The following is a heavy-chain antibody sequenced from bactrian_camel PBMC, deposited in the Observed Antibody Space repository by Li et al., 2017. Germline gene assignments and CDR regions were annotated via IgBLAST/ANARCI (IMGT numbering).Heavy chain of an antibody. D-gene: IGHD2*01. CDR3: AANKPPCYYSETLAAQADDFNH. CDR1: GYDYSRFC. V-gene: IGHV3S9*01. CDR2: IDKDGFT. J-gene: IGHJ4*01. Sequence: HVQLVESGGGSVEAGGSLRLSCETSGYDYSRFCTAWSRQAPGKEREGLAAIDKDGFTSYLDSVKGRFTIFKDNAKNTLYLHMNSLKPEDTAMYYCAANKPPCYYSETLAAQADDFNHWGQGTQVTVSS.